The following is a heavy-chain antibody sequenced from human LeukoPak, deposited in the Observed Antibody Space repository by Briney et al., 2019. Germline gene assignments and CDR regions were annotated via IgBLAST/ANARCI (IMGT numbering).Heavy chain of an antibody. V-gene: IGHV3-7*01. CDR3: ARDGYSGSYRALYY. CDR1: GFTFSSYW. J-gene: IGHJ4*02. Sequence: PGGSLRLSCAASGFTFSSYWMSWVPQAPGKGLEWVANIKQDGSEEYYVDSVKGRFTISRDNAKNSLYLQMNSLRAEDTAVYYCARDGYSGSYRALYYWGQGTLVTVSS. CDR2: IKQDGSEE. D-gene: IGHD1-26*01.